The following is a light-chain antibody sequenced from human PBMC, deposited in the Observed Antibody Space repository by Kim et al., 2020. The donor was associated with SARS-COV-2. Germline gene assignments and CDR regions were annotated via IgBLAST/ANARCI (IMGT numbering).Light chain of an antibody. CDR2: GAS. Sequence: VSAGDRAALSCRASQSVSSNLAWYQQKPGQAPRLLIYGASTRATGIPARFSGSGSGTEFTFTISSLQSEDFAVYHCQQYNNWPLTFGRATKVDI. V-gene: IGKV3-15*01. CDR1: QSVSSN. CDR3: QQYNNWPLT. J-gene: IGKJ4*01.